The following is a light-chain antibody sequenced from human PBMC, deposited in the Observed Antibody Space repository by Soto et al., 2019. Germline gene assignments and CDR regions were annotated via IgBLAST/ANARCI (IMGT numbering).Light chain of an antibody. V-gene: IGLV1-44*01. CDR1: SSNIGSNT. CDR2: SNN. CDR3: AAWDDSLNGLYV. Sequence: QSVLTQPPSASGTPGQRVTISCSGSSSNIGSNTVNWYQQLPGTAPKLLIYSNNQRPSGVPDRFSGSKSGTYASLAISVLQSEDEADYYCAAWDDSLNGLYVFGTGTKLTVL. J-gene: IGLJ1*01.